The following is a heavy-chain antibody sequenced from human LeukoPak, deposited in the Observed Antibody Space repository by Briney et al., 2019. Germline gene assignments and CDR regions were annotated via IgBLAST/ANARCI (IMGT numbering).Heavy chain of an antibody. V-gene: IGHV1-2*02. J-gene: IGHJ4*02. CDR1: GYTFTGYY. D-gene: IGHD4-17*01. CDR3: ARQYDYGDYALG. CDR2: INPNSGGT. Sequence: ASVKVSCKASGYTFTGYYMHWVRQAPGQGLEWMGWINPNSGGTNYAQKFQGRVTMTRDTSISTAYMELSRLRSDDTAVYYCARQYDYGDYALGWGRGTLVTVSS.